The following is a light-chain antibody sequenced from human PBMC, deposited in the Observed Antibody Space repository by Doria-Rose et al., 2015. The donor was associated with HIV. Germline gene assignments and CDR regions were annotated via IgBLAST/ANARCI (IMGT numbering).Light chain of an antibody. CDR2: DDD. CDR1: NIGSRH. CDR3: LVSDSGREWGV. J-gene: IGLJ1*01. Sequence: LTQPPSVSVAPGQTARITCGGNNIGSRHVHWYQQRPGQAPVLVVYDDDARPSGISGRFSGSNSGNTATLTISWVEAGDEADYYCLVSDSGREWGVFGSGTKVTVL. V-gene: IGLV3-21*02.